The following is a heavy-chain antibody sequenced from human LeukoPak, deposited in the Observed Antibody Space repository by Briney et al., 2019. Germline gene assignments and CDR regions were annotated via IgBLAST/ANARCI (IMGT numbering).Heavy chain of an antibody. Sequence: GGSLRLSCAASGFTFSSYAMHWVRQAPGKGLEWVAVISYDGSNKYYADSVKGRFTISRDNSKNTLYLQMNSLRAEDTAVYYCAKAKEGGELLGYFDYWGQGTLVTVSS. J-gene: IGHJ4*02. CDR1: GFTFSSYA. D-gene: IGHD1-26*01. CDR3: AKAKEGGELLGYFDY. V-gene: IGHV3-30*04. CDR2: ISYDGSNK.